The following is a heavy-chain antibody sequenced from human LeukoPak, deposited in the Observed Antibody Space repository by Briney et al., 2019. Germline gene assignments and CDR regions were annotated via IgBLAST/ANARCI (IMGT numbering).Heavy chain of an antibody. CDR3: TGYSPYEYDSSGHYFPYY. J-gene: IGHJ4*02. Sequence: KSGGSLRLSCVASGLSFNNAYMSWVRQAPGKGLEWVGRIKSKYDDETTDYGAPVKGRFSISRDDSKNTVYLHLSSVKSEDTAVYYCTGYSPYEYDSSGHYFPYYWGQGTLVTVSS. V-gene: IGHV3-15*01. CDR2: IKSKYDDETT. CDR1: GLSFNNAY. D-gene: IGHD3-22*01.